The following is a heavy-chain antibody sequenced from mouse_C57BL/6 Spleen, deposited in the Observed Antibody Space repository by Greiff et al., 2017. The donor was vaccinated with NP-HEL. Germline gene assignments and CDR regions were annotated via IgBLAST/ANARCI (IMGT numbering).Heavy chain of an antibody. CDR2: IDPSDSET. D-gene: IGHD1-1*01. Sequence: QVQLQQPGAELVRPGSSVKLSCKASGYTFTSYWMHWVKQRPIQGLEWIGNIDPSDSETHYNQKFKDKATLTVDKSSSTAYMQLSSLTSEDSAVYYCARGKIYYGSSLYYAMDYWGQGTSVTVSS. CDR3: ARGKIYYGSSLYYAMDY. V-gene: IGHV1-52*01. J-gene: IGHJ4*01. CDR1: GYTFTSYW.